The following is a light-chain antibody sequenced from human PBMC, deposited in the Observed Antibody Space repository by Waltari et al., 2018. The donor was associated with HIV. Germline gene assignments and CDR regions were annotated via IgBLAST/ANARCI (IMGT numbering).Light chain of an antibody. J-gene: IGLJ2*01. CDR3: SSFAGTHKL. CDR1: NSAISDYNY. V-gene: IGLV2-8*01. Sequence: QSALTQSPSASGSPGQSVNISCSGANSAISDYNYVSWYQQHSDRPPKLIIFEVTKRPSGVPDRFSGSKSGNTASLFVSGLQPEDEATYFCSSFAGTHKLFGGGTKLTVL. CDR2: EVT.